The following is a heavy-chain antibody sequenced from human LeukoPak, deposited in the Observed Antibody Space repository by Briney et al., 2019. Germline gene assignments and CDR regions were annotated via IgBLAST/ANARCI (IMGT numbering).Heavy chain of an antibody. CDR3: AKALLAVAGPFDS. CDR1: GFTFSHYH. J-gene: IGHJ4*02. D-gene: IGHD6-19*01. CDR2: IRYDGGDK. V-gene: IGHV3-30*02. Sequence: PGGSLRLSCAASGFTFSHYHMLWVRQAPGKGLEWVAFIRYDGGDKYYADSVKGRFTISRDNSKNTVSLQMTSLRAEDTAMYYCAKALLAVAGPFDSWGQGTLLTVSS.